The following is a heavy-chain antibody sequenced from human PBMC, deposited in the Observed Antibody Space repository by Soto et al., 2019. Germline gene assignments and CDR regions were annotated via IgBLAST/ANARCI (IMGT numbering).Heavy chain of an antibody. Sequence: QLQLQESGPGLVKPSETLSLTCTVSGGSISSSSYYWGWIRQPPGKGLEWIGSIYYSGSTYYNPSLKSRVTISVDTSKNQFSLKLSSVTAADTAVYYCASTDRALSQQWLVLSAFDIWGQGTMVTVSS. J-gene: IGHJ3*02. CDR3: ASTDRALSQQWLVLSAFDI. CDR1: GGSISSSSYY. V-gene: IGHV4-39*01. CDR2: IYYSGST. D-gene: IGHD6-19*01.